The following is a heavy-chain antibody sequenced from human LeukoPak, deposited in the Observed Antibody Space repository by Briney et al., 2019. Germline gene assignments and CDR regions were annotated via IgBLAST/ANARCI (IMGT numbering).Heavy chain of an antibody. D-gene: IGHD3-16*01. V-gene: IGHV3-21*01. CDR1: GFTFSSSG. CDR3: AKIRFDASGFDY. J-gene: IGHJ4*02. CDR2: ISSSSSYI. Sequence: GGTLRLSCAASGFTFSSSGMSWVRQAPGKGLEWVSYISSSSSYIYYADSVKGRFTISRDNSKNTLYLQMNSLRAEDTAVYYCAKIRFDASGFDYWGQGTLVTVSS.